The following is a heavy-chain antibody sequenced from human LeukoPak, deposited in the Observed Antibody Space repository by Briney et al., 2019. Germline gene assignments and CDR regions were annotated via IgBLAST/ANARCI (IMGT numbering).Heavy chain of an antibody. Sequence: GGSLRLSCAASGFTFSNFAMSWVRQAPGKGLEWVSSISGAGGSTYYADSVKGRFTISRDNSKNTLFLQMNSLRAEDTALYYCAKHFGSGDYYNFFDDWGQGTLVSVSS. J-gene: IGHJ4*02. CDR3: AKHFGSGDYYNFFDD. CDR2: ISGAGGST. D-gene: IGHD3-10*01. V-gene: IGHV3-23*01. CDR1: GFTFSNFA.